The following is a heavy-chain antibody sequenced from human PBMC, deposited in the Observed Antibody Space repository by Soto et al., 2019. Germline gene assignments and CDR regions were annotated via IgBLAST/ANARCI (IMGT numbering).Heavy chain of an antibody. J-gene: IGHJ5*02. CDR1: GYSISSGYY. D-gene: IGHD6-19*01. CDR2: IYHSGST. Sequence: SETLSLTCAVSGYSISSGYYWGWIRQPPGKGLEWIGSIYHSGSTYYNPSLKSRVTISVDTSKNQFSLKLSSVTAADTAVYYCARGVWYGVAGLNWFDPWGQGTLVTVSS. CDR3: ARGVWYGVAGLNWFDP. V-gene: IGHV4-38-2*01.